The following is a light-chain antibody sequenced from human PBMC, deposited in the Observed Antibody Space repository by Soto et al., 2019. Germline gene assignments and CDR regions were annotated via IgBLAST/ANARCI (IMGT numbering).Light chain of an antibody. V-gene: IGKV3-20*01. CDR2: GAS. CDR3: QQYGSSSYT. J-gene: IGKJ2*01. CDR1: QSVSSSY. Sequence: EIVLTQSPGTLSLSPGERATLSCRASQSVSSSYLGWYQQKPGQAPRLLIYGASSRATGIPDRFSGSGSGTDVTLTISRLEPEDFAVYYCQQYGSSSYTFGQGTKLEIK.